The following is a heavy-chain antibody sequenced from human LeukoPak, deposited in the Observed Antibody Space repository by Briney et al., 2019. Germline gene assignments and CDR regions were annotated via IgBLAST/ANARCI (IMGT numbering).Heavy chain of an antibody. CDR3: AKDWGRGYSYGSHAFDI. CDR2: IPYDGSNK. D-gene: IGHD5-18*01. J-gene: IGHJ3*02. CDR1: GFTFSSYG. Sequence: QPGRSLRLSCAASGFTFSSYGMHWVRQAPGKGLEWVAVIPYDGSNKYYADSVKGRFTISRDNSKNTLYLQMNSLRAEDTAVYYCAKDWGRGYSYGSHAFDIWGQGTMVTVSS. V-gene: IGHV3-30*18.